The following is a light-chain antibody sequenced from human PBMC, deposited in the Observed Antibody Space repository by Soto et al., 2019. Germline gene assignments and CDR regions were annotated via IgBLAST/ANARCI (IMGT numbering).Light chain of an antibody. V-gene: IGKV3-20*01. Sequence: EIVLTQAPGTGSLSSKERAILLRRASQSVNSRYLAWYQQKAGQAPRLLIYGASSRATGIPDRFSGSGSGTDFTLTISRLEPEDFAVYYCQQYGSSSTFGQGTRLEIK. CDR2: GAS. CDR1: QSVNSRY. J-gene: IGKJ5*01. CDR3: QQYGSSST.